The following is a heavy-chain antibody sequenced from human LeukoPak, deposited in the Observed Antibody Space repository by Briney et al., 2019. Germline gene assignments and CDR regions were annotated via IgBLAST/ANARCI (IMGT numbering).Heavy chain of an antibody. CDR3: ARATSDYYDSSGYHYGMDV. Sequence: ASVKVSCKASGHTFTSYDINWVRQATGQGLEWMGWMNPNSGNTGYAQKFQGRVTMTRNTSISTAYMELSSLRSEDTAVYYCARATSDYYDSSGYHYGMDVWGQGTTVTVSS. D-gene: IGHD3-22*01. J-gene: IGHJ6*02. CDR1: GHTFTSYD. CDR2: MNPNSGNT. V-gene: IGHV1-8*01.